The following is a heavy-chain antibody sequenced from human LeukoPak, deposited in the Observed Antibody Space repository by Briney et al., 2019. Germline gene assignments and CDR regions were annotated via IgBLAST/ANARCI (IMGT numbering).Heavy chain of an antibody. Sequence: PGGSLRLSCAASGFTFSSYSMNWVRQAPGRGLGWVSSISSSGYDIYYADSVKGRFTISRDNAKNTLYLQMNSLRAEDTAVYYCAKDARITMIVVVRGARPYYFDYWGQGTLVTVSS. CDR3: AKDARITMIVVVRGARPYYFDY. CDR2: ISSSGYDI. V-gene: IGHV3-21*04. J-gene: IGHJ4*02. CDR1: GFTFSSYS. D-gene: IGHD3-22*01.